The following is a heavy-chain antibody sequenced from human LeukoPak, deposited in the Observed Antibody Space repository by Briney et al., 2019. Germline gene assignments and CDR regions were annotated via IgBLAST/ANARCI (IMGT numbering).Heavy chain of an antibody. J-gene: IGHJ4*02. Sequence: PGGSPRLSCAASGFTFSGSAMHWVRQASGKGLEWVGRIRSKANSYATAYAASVKGRFTISRDDSKNTAFLQMNSLKIEDTAVYYCTRHSDYYGSGYWGQGTLVTVSS. CDR1: GFTFSGSA. CDR2: IRSKANSYAT. D-gene: IGHD3-10*01. CDR3: TRHSDYYGSGY. V-gene: IGHV3-73*01.